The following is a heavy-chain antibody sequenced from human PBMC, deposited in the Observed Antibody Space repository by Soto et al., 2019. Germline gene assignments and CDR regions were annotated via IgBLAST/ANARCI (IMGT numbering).Heavy chain of an antibody. CDR1: GYTFTAFA. CDR2: INAGNGNT. D-gene: IGHD3-10*01. Sequence: VQLVQSGAEVKKPGASVKVSCKASGYTFTAFAIHWVRQAPGLRPEWMGWINAGNGNTKSSQKFQRRVTITMDTSASTAYMELSSLRSEDTAVYYCAREAPYHGSGMYGDGMDVWGQGTTVTVS. CDR3: AREAPYHGSGMYGDGMDV. V-gene: IGHV1-3*01. J-gene: IGHJ6*02.